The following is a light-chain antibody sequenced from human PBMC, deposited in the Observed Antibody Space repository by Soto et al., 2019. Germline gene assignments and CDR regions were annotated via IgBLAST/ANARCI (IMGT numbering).Light chain of an antibody. V-gene: IGKV1-33*01. J-gene: IGKJ3*01. CDR2: DAS. CDR3: QHYDNLPIFT. CDR1: QDISNH. Sequence: DIQMTQSPSSLSASVGDRITITCQASQDISNHLNWYQQKPGKAPNVLIYDASSLETGVPSRFSGSGSGTDFTFTISSLQPEDIATYYCQHYDNLPIFTFGPGTKVDIK.